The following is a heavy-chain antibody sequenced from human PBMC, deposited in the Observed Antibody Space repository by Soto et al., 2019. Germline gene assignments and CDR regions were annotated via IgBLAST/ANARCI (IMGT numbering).Heavy chain of an antibody. V-gene: IGHV3-30-3*01. CDR1: GLTLTGHS. J-gene: IGHJ4*02. CDR2: ISYDGINE. CDR3: AGDPYGGGSDPPLES. Sequence: VESGGGVVQPGRSLRLSCTDSGLTLTGHSMHWVRQAPGKGLEWLAGISYDGINEYYAESVTGRFTISRDRTDKTVYLEMNGLRLEDTCIYYGAGDPYGGGSDPPLESWGQGTLVTVSS. D-gene: IGHD3-10*01.